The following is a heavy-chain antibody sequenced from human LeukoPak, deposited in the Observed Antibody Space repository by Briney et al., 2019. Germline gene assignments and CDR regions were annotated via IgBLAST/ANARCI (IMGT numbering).Heavy chain of an antibody. CDR2: IKSKTDGGTT. CDR1: GFTFSNAW. Sequence: GGSLRLSCAASGFTFSNAWMGWVRQAPGKGLEWVGRIKSKTDGGTTDYAAPVKGRFTISRDDSKNTLYLQMNSLKTEDTAVYYRTTVGDYYTPFFDYWGQGTLVTVSS. V-gene: IGHV3-15*01. D-gene: IGHD4-17*01. J-gene: IGHJ4*02. CDR3: TTVGDYYTPFFDY.